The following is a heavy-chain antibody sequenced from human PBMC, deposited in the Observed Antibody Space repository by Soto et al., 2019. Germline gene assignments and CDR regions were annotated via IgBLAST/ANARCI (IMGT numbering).Heavy chain of an antibody. CDR3: VRGMNPLF. CDR1: GFTLRTYT. J-gene: IGHJ4*01. V-gene: IGHV3-21*06. Sequence: GGSLRLSCAASGFTLRTYTMNWVRQAPGKGLEWVSSISISSSDRYYADSVRGRFTISRDNAKNALYLQMDSLRADDTAVYFCVRGMNPLFGGQGTLVTVSS. CDR2: ISISSSDR.